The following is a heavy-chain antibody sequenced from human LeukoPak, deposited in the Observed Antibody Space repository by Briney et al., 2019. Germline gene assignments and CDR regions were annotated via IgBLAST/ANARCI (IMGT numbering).Heavy chain of an antibody. CDR3: AGYYGDSPPFDY. CDR2: IYRRGNA. J-gene: IGHJ4*02. D-gene: IGHD4-17*01. CDR1: GASISSGGYS. V-gene: IGHV4-30-2*01. Sequence: PSETLSLTCAVSGASISSGGYSWTWIRQPPGKGLEWIGYIYRRGNAYYNPSLMSRVTISLDRSKNHFSLILTSVTAADTAVYYCAGYYGDSPPFDYWGQGTLVTVSS.